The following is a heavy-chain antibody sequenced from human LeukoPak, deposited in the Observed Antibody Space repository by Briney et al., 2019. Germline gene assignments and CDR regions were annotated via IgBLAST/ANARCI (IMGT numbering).Heavy chain of an antibody. V-gene: IGHV1-18*01. Sequence: ASVKVSCKASGYTFNSYGITWVRQAPGQGLEWMAWISVYNGNRRYAQNFQGRVTLTTDKTTTTAYMELTSLRSDDTAVYYCARDGTSTDDYWGQGTLVTVSS. CDR2: ISVYNGNR. CDR3: ARDGTSTDDY. CDR1: GYTFNSYG. J-gene: IGHJ4*02. D-gene: IGHD2-2*01.